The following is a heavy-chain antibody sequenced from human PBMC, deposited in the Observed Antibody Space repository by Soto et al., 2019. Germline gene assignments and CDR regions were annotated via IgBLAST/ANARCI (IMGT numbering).Heavy chain of an antibody. CDR3: ARGGHSSSWYRLEAYFFDY. V-gene: IGHV3-33*01. D-gene: IGHD6-13*01. CDR2: VWYDGTNK. CDR1: GFTFKSYG. Sequence: QVQLVESGGGVVQPGRSLRLSCEASGFTFKSYGMHWVRQAPGKGLEWVAVVWYDGTNKKYADSVKGRFNIYSDNSKNTLYLQMDGLRAEDTGIYYCARGGHSSSWYRLEAYFFDYWGQGSLVTVSS. J-gene: IGHJ4*02.